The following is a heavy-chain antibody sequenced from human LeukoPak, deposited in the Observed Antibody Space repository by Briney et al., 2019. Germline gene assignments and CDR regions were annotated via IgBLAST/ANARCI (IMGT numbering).Heavy chain of an antibody. CDR2: IYYSGST. CDR3: ASVNVDTDRIEGYYFDY. Sequence: SETLSLTCTVSGGSISSGDYYWRWIRQPRGRGLEWIEYIYYSGSTYYNQSLKSRVTISVDTAKNQYSLKLSSVTAADTAVYYCASVNVDTDRIEGYYFDYWGQGTLVTVSS. CDR1: GGSISSGDYY. D-gene: IGHD5-18*01. J-gene: IGHJ4*02. V-gene: IGHV4-30-4*01.